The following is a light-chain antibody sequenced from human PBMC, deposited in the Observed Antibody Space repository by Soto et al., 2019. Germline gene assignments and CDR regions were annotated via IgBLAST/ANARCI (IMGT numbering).Light chain of an antibody. CDR1: QDIKNY. V-gene: IGKV1-39*01. CDR2: AAS. Sequence: DIQVTQSTSSLAASVGDRVTITFLASQDIKNYLNWYQRKPGTAPRLLIYAASNLHSGVPSTFSASGSGTDFALNISSLQADDFGTYYCQQGFSLPWTFGQGTKVDI. J-gene: IGKJ1*01. CDR3: QQGFSLPWT.